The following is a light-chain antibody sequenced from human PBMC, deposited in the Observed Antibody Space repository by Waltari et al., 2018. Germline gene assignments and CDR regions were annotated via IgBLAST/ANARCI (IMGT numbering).Light chain of an antibody. CDR2: GAS. CDR1: QSVLSD. CDR3: HQYNNWPPT. V-gene: IGKV3-15*01. Sequence: EIVMTQSPAILSLSPGERATLSCRATQSVLSDLAWYQQKPGHAPRLLIYGASTRATGIPARFSGSGSGSDFTLTISGLQSEDFAVYYCHQYNNWPPTIGQGTKVEIK. J-gene: IGKJ1*01.